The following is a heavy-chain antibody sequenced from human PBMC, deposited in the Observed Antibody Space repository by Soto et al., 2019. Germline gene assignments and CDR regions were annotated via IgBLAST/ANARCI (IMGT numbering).Heavy chain of an antibody. J-gene: IGHJ4*02. V-gene: IGHV1-18*01. CDR3: ARDPPGYPNFFDH. D-gene: IGHD3-16*02. CDR2: INGYNGNT. Sequence: QVQLVQSGAEVKKPGASVKVSCETSGYTFTTYGLSWVRQAPGQGLEWMGWINGYNGNTNYAQKLQGRVTVTADTSTSTAHMELRSLTSDDTAVYYCARDPPGYPNFFDHWGQGTLVTVSS. CDR1: GYTFTTYG.